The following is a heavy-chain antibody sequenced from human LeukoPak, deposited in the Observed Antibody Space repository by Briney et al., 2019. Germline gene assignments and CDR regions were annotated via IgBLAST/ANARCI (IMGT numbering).Heavy chain of an antibody. J-gene: IGHJ4*02. V-gene: IGHV1-24*01. CDR2: SDPEDGET. CDR3: ATSTAFWSGYLN. CDR1: GYTLIELS. Sequence: ASVKVSCKVSGYTLIELSMHWVRQAPGKGLEWMGGSDPEDGETIYAQKFQGRVTMTEVTSTDTAYMELSSLRSEDTAVYYCATSTAFWSGYLNWGQGTLVTVAS. D-gene: IGHD3-3*01.